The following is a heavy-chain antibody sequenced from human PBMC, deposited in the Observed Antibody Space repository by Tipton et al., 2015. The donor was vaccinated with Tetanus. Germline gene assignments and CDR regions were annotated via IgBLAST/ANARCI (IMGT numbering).Heavy chain of an antibody. CDR3: ARDSGGWDDYYYYGMDV. CDR1: GFTFSSYS. CDR2: ISSRGSYI. Sequence: SLRLSCAASGFTFSSYSMNWVRQAPGKGLEWVSSISSRGSYIYYADSVKGRFTFSRDNAKNSLYLQMSSLRAEDTAVYYCARDSGGWDDYYYYGMDVWGQGTTVTVSS. V-gene: IGHV3-21*01. D-gene: IGHD6-19*01. J-gene: IGHJ6*02.